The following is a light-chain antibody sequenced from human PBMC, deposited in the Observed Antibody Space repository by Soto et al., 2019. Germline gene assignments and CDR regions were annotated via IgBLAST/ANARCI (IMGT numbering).Light chain of an antibody. CDR3: QQYDNWWT. Sequence: EIVLTHSPATLSLSPWERATLSCRASQSVSSNLAWYQQKPGQAPRVLIYAASTRATGIPDRFSGSGSGTEFTLTISSLHSEDFGVYYCQQYDNWWTIGQGTKVDIK. V-gene: IGKV3-15*01. CDR2: AAS. CDR1: QSVSSN. J-gene: IGKJ1*01.